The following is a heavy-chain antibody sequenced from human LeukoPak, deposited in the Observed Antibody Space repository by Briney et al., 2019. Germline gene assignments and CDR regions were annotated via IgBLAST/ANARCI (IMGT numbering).Heavy chain of an antibody. CDR3: ARAGVGGPWYFDL. Sequence: ASVKVSCKASGYTFTGYYMHWVRQAPGQGLEWMGRIIPILGIANYAQKFQGRVTITADKSTSTACMELSSLRSEDTAVYYCARAGVGGPWYFDLWGRGTLVTVSS. CDR2: IIPILGIA. J-gene: IGHJ2*01. V-gene: IGHV1-69*04. D-gene: IGHD3-16*01. CDR1: GYTFTGYY.